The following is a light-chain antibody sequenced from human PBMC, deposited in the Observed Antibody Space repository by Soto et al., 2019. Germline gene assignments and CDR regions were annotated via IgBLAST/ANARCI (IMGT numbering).Light chain of an antibody. V-gene: IGLV2-8*01. CDR2: EVN. J-gene: IGLJ1*01. CDR1: SSDVGGYNY. CDR3: TSYAGSNYPFV. Sequence: QSALTRPPSASGSPGQSVTISCTGTSSDVGGYNYVSWYQQHPGKAPKLMIYEVNKRPSGVPDRFSGSKSGNTASLTVSGLQAEDEADYYCTSYAGSNYPFVFGTGTKLTVL.